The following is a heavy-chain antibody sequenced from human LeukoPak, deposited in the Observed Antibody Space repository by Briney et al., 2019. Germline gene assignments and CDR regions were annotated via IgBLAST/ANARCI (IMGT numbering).Heavy chain of an antibody. CDR3: ARGVYGTTATFEF. V-gene: IGHV4-34*01. CDR2: IDHSGTA. D-gene: IGHD1-7*01. Sequence: SETLSLTCAVSGGSFSGHHCSWIRQAPGKGLEWIGEIDHSGTADSNPSLKRRVTISVDTSKNEFSLRLNSVTAADTAVYYCARGVYGTTATFEFWGQGTLVTVSS. J-gene: IGHJ4*02. CDR1: GGSFSGHH.